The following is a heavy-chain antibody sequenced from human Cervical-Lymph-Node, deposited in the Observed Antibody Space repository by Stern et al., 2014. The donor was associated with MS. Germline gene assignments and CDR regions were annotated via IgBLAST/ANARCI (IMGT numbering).Heavy chain of an antibody. J-gene: IGHJ5*02. CDR3: ARGVVSNRAAATLHNLFDR. CDR2: IIPILGLA. CDR1: GGTFSSSYA. V-gene: IGHV1-69*09. D-gene: IGHD2-15*01. Sequence: VQLVESGAEVKKPGSSMNVSCKTSGGTFSSSYAITWMRQAPGQGLEWMGRIIPILGLANYAQKFQGRVIITADKSTSTTYMELSSLTSEDTAVYYCARGVVSNRAAATLHNLFDRWGQGTLVTVSS.